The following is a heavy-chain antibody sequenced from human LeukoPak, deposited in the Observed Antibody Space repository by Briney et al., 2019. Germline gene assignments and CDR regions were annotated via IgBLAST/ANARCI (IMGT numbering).Heavy chain of an antibody. CDR2: IYPGDSDT. J-gene: IGHJ4*02. Sequence: GESLKISCKGSGYSFTSYWIGWVRQMPGKGLERMGIIYPGDSDTRYSPSFQGQVTISADKSISTAYLQWSSLKASDTAMYYCASFYDSSGFLPYYFDYWGQGTLVTVSS. V-gene: IGHV5-51*01. CDR3: ASFYDSSGFLPYYFDY. D-gene: IGHD3-22*01. CDR1: GYSFTSYW.